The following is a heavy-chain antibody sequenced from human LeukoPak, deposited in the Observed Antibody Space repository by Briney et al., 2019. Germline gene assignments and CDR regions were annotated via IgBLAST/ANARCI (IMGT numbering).Heavy chain of an antibody. CDR2: INHSGSA. J-gene: IGHJ4*02. V-gene: IGHV4-34*01. CDR1: GGSFSAFY. CDR3: MRTDLWDTVLINS. D-gene: IGHD5-18*01. Sequence: PSETLSLTCAVYGGSFSAFYWHWIRQPPGKGLEWLGEINHSGSAGYNPSLKSRLTISVDTSKTQFSLKLSSVTAAVTAIYYCMRTDLWDTVLINSWGQGTLVTVSS.